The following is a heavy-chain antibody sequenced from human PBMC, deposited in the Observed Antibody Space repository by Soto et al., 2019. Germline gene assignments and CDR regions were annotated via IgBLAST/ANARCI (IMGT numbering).Heavy chain of an antibody. Sequence: FLRLSCAASGFTFSSYGMHWVRQAPGKGLEWVAVIWYDGSNKYYADSVKGRFTISRDNSKNTLYLQMNSLRAEDTAVYYCARDGRVVQKYYFDYWGQGTLVTVSS. CDR3: ARDGRVVQKYYFDY. J-gene: IGHJ4*02. V-gene: IGHV3-33*01. D-gene: IGHD3-3*01. CDR2: IWYDGSNK. CDR1: GFTFSSYG.